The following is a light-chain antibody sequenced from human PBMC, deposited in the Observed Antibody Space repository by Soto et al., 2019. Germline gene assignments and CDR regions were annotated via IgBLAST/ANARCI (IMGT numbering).Light chain of an antibody. CDR1: QSVSSSY. CDR2: GTS. V-gene: IGKV3-20*01. Sequence: EIVLTQSPDTLSLSPGERATLSCRASQSVSSSYLAWYQQTPGQAPRLLIYGTSNRATGIPDRLSGSGSETDFTLTISRLEPEDFAVYYCQQYGNSRWTFGQGTKVEIK. J-gene: IGKJ1*01. CDR3: QQYGNSRWT.